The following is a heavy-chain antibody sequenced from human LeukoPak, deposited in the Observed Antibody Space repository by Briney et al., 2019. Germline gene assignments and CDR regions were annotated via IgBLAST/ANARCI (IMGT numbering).Heavy chain of an antibody. V-gene: IGHV4-59*08. J-gene: IGHJ2*01. D-gene: IGHD4-17*01. CDR2: IYYSGST. CDR1: GGSISSYY. Sequence: PSETLSLTCTVSGGSISSYYWSWIRQPPGKGLEWIGYIYYSGSTNYNPSLKSRVTISVDTSKNQFSLKLSSVTAADTAVYYCASNTVTTYWYFDLWGRGTLVTVSS. CDR3: ASNTVTTYWYFDL.